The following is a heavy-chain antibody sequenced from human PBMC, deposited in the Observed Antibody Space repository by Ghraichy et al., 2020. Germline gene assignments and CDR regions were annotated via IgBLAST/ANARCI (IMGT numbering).Heavy chain of an antibody. J-gene: IGHJ3*02. CDR3: ARDPGYCSGGRCFGDAFDI. CDR1: GFTFISYD. D-gene: IGHD2-15*01. CDR2: ISSSSSYI. V-gene: IGHV3-21*01. Sequence: GESLNISCVVSGFTFISYDMNWVRQAPGKGLEWVSYISSSSSYIYYADSVEGRFTISRDNDKNSLFLQMNSLRAEDTAVYYCARDPGYCSGGRCFGDAFDIWGQGTMVTVSS.